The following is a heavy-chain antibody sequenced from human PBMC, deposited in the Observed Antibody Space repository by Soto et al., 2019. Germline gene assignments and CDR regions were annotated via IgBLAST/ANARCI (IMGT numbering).Heavy chain of an antibody. CDR3: ARGRHYGMDV. J-gene: IGHJ6*02. CDR1: GGSFSGYN. V-gene: IGHV4-34*01. CDR2: INHSGST. Sequence: PSETLSLTCAVYGGSFSGYNWSWIRQPPGKGLEWIGEINHSGSTNYNPSLKSRVTISVDTSKNQFSLKLSSVTAADTAVYYCARGRHYGMDVWGQGTTVTVSS.